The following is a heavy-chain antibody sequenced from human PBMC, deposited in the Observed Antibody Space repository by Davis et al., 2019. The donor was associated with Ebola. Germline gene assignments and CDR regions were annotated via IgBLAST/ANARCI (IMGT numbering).Heavy chain of an antibody. CDR1: GYTVGSDF. Sequence: GESLKISCSASGYTVGSDFMIWARQAPGKGLEWLSMLHSVSGIFYADSVRGRFTISADTSKNTLYLQMNSLRAEDTAIYYCAGGRYSGYDLGYWGQGTLVTVSS. D-gene: IGHD5-12*01. CDR2: LHSVSGI. J-gene: IGHJ4*02. CDR3: AGGRYSGYDLGY. V-gene: IGHV3-53*01.